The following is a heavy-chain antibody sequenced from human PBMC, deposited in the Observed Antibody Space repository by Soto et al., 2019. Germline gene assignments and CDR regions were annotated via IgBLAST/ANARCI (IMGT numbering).Heavy chain of an antibody. CDR3: AREGAASHSYYYGTDV. Sequence: TSETLSLTCTVSSGSISSGDSYWSWIRQSPGKGLEWIGYIYHSGSTYYKSSFRGRVTISVDTSKNQFSLNLNSVTAADTAVYFCAREGAASHSYYYGTDVWGQGTTVTVS. CDR2: IYHSGST. CDR1: SGSISSGDSY. V-gene: IGHV4-30-4*01. D-gene: IGHD3-16*01. J-gene: IGHJ6*02.